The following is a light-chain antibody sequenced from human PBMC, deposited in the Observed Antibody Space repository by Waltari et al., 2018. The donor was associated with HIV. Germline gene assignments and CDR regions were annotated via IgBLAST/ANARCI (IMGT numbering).Light chain of an antibody. CDR2: DDN. CDR3: QSFDSDSQV. Sequence: FMLTQPHSVSASPGKTITISCTRSSGSIVSNPVQWYQQRPGGSPTTVIFDDNQRPSGFSDRFSGSIDTSSNSASLTIVGLRTEDEADYYCQSFDSDSQVFGGGTRLTVL. CDR1: SGSIVSNP. V-gene: IGLV6-57*01. J-gene: IGLJ2*01.